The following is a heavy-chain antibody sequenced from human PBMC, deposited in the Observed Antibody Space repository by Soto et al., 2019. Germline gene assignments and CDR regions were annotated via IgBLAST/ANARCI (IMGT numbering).Heavy chain of an antibody. CDR2: IRNKAKSYTT. V-gene: IGHV3-72*01. CDR3: ASSGRDDTTWSDDAFDI. D-gene: IGHD3-10*01. Sequence: EVQLVESGGDLVQPGGSLRLPCAASGFTFSDHYMDWVRQAPGKGLEWVGRIRNKAKSYTTEYAASVKGRFTISGDDSNNSLHLQMNSLKTEDTAMYFCASSGRDDTTWSDDAFDIWGQGTVVTVSS. CDR1: GFTFSDHY. J-gene: IGHJ3*02.